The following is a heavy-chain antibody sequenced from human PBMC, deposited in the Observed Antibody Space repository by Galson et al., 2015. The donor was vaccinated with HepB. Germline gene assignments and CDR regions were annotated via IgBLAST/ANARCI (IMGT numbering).Heavy chain of an antibody. CDR1: GGSISSGNCY. CDR2: IYYSGST. CDR3: ARDWKTGDCSGGSCYYYGMDV. D-gene: IGHD2-15*01. J-gene: IGHJ6*02. Sequence: ETLSLTCTVSGGSISSGNCYWSWIRQHPGKGLEWIGYIYYSGSTNYNPSLKSRVTISVDTSKNQFSLKLSSVTAADTAVYYRARDWKTGDCSGGSCYYYGMDVWGQGTTVTVSS. V-gene: IGHV4-61*01.